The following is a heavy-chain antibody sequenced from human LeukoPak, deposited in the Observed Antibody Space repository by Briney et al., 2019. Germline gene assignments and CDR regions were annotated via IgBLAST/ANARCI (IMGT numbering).Heavy chain of an antibody. Sequence: PSETLSLTCTVSGGSISDYSWSWIRQPPGKGLEWIGNIYYSGSTNYNPSLKSRVTISVDTSKNQFSLKLSSVTAADTAVYYCARDRRSGWYFDLWGRGTLVTVSS. CDR3: ARDRRSGWYFDL. V-gene: IGHV4-59*01. J-gene: IGHJ2*01. CDR1: GGSISDYS. CDR2: IYYSGST. D-gene: IGHD3-10*01.